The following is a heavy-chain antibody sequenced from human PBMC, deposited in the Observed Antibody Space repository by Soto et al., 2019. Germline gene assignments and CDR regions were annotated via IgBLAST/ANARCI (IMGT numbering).Heavy chain of an antibody. CDR1: GLTFTSAS. D-gene: IGHD6-13*01. Sequence: EVQLVESGGGLVEPGGSLRLSCAASGLTFTSASMNWVRQAPGKGLEWVGQIKTKGDGGATAYAAPVKGRFTVSRDDSIHMLFLQMNSLKAEDTAVYYCTTRTAAVGVGSDWGQGTLVTVSS. CDR2: IKTKGDGGAT. CDR3: TTRTAAVGVGSD. V-gene: IGHV3-15*07. J-gene: IGHJ4*02.